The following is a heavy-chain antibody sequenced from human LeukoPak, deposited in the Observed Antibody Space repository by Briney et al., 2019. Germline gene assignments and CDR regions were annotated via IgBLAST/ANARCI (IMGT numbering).Heavy chain of an antibody. D-gene: IGHD3-22*01. CDR3: ARDKPPPYYYDSSGIFDY. J-gene: IGHJ4*02. CDR2: IWYDGSNK. Sequence: GGSLRLSCAASGFTFSSYGMHWVRQAPGKGLEWVAVIWYDGSNKYYADSVKGRFTISRDNSKNTLCLQMNSLRAEDAAVYYCARDKPPPYYYDSSGIFDYWGQGTLVTVSS. V-gene: IGHV3-33*01. CDR1: GFTFSSYG.